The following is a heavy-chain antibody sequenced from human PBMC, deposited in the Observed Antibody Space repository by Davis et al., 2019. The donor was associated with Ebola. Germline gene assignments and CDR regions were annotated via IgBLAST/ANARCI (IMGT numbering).Heavy chain of an antibody. D-gene: IGHD6-13*01. CDR2: ISSRSSYI. J-gene: IGHJ4*02. CDR3: ARGRSAAGTPDSDY. Sequence: GSLRPSCAASGFTFSAHSMNWVRQAPGKGLEWVSFISSRSSYIYYADSLKGRFTVSRDNAGNSLFLQMNSLRVEDTAIYYCARGRSAAGTPDSDYWGQGTLVTVSS. V-gene: IGHV3-21*01. CDR1: GFTFSAHS.